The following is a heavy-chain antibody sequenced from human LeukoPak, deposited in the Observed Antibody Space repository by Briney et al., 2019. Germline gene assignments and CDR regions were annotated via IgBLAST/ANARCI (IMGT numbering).Heavy chain of an antibody. V-gene: IGHV3-21*01. J-gene: IGHJ5*02. CDR2: ISSISSYI. CDR1: GFTFSSYS. Sequence: PGGSLSLSCAASGFTFSSYSMNWVRQPPGKGLEWSSSISSISSYIYYADSVKGRFTISRDNAKNSLYLQMNSLRAEDTAVYYCARDPRYCSSTSCYPEGWFDPWGQGTLVTVSS. CDR3: ARDPRYCSSTSCYPEGWFDP. D-gene: IGHD2-2*01.